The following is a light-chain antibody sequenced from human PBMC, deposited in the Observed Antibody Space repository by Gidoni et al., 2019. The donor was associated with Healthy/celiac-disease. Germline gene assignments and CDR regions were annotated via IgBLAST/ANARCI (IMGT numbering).Light chain of an antibody. V-gene: IGKV1-5*03. J-gene: IGKJ1*01. Sequence: DIQMTQSTSTLSASVGDRVTITCRASQSISSWLAWYQQKPGKAPKLLIYKASSFESGVPSRFSGSGSGTEFTLTISSLQPDDFATYYCQQYNSSWTFGQGTKVEIK. CDR1: QSISSW. CDR3: QQYNSSWT. CDR2: KAS.